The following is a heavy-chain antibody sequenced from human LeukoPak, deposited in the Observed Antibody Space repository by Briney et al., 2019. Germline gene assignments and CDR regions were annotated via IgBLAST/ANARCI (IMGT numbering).Heavy chain of an antibody. Sequence: SETLSLTCTVSGGSISSGGYYWSWIRQPPGKGLEWIGYIYHSGSTYYNPSLKSRVTISVDRSKNQFSLKLSSVTAADTAVYYCARAIPQQNYYYYYMDVWGKGTTVTVSS. CDR2: IYHSGST. CDR1: GGSISSGGYY. V-gene: IGHV4-30-2*01. J-gene: IGHJ6*03. CDR3: ARAIPQQNYYYYYMDV. D-gene: IGHD6-13*01.